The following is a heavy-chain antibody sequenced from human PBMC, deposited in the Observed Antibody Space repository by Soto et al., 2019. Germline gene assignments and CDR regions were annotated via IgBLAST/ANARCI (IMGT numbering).Heavy chain of an antibody. V-gene: IGHV6-1*01. CDR2: TYYRSKWYN. CDR1: GDSVSSNSAA. J-gene: IGHJ6*02. D-gene: IGHD6-6*01. Sequence: SQTLSLTCAISGDSVSSNSAAWNWIRQSPSRGLEWLGRTYYRSKWYNDYAVSVKSRITINPDTSKNQFSLQLNSVTPEDTAVYYCARDLVSTAARRAAMDVWGQGTTVTVSS. CDR3: ARDLVSTAARRAAMDV.